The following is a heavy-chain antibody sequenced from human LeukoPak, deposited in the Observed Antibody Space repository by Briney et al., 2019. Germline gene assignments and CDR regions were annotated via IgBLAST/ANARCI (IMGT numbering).Heavy chain of an antibody. Sequence: ASVKVSCKASGYTFTSYAMHWVRQAPGQRLEWMGWINAGNGNTKYSQEFQGRVTITRDTSASTAYMELSSLRSEDMAVYYCARDHSLVGAFDIWGQGTMVTVSS. J-gene: IGHJ3*02. CDR1: GYTFTSYA. D-gene: IGHD3-10*01. CDR3: ARDHSLVGAFDI. CDR2: INAGNGNT. V-gene: IGHV1-3*03.